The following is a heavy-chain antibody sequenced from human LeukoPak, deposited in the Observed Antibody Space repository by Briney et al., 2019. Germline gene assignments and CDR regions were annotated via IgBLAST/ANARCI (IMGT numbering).Heavy chain of an antibody. Sequence: PSETLSLTCAVYGGSFSGYYWSWIRQPPGKGLEWIGEINHSGSTNYNPSLKSRVTISVDTSKNQFSLKLSSVTAADTAVYYCAGDPSIVGADYMDVWGKGTTVTVSS. V-gene: IGHV4-34*01. CDR1: GGSFSGYY. CDR3: AGDPSIVGADYMDV. J-gene: IGHJ6*03. D-gene: IGHD1-26*01. CDR2: INHSGST.